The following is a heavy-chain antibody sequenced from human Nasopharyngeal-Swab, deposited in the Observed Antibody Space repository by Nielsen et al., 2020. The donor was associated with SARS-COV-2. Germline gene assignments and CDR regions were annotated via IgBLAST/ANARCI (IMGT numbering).Heavy chain of an antibody. D-gene: IGHD1-26*01. CDR2: ISYDGSNK. V-gene: IGHV3-30*18. Sequence: WIRQPPGKGLEWVAVISYDGSNKYYADSVKGRFTISRDNSKNTLYLQMNSLRAEDTAVCYCAKDPYRGWEPPNFDYWGQGTLVTVSS. CDR3: AKDPYRGWEPPNFDY. J-gene: IGHJ4*02.